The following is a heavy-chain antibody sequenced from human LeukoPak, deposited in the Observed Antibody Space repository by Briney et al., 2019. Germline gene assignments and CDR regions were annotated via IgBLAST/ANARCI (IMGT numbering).Heavy chain of an antibody. J-gene: IGHJ4*02. CDR3: ARGVAVAGTDY. CDR1: GFTVSSNY. D-gene: IGHD6-19*01. V-gene: IGHV3-53*01. Sequence: GGSLRLSCAASGFTVSSNYMSWVRQAPGKGLEWVSVIYSGGSTYYADSVKGRFTISRDNSKNTLYLQMNTLRPEDTAIYYCARGVAVAGTDYWGQGILVTVSS. CDR2: IYSGGST.